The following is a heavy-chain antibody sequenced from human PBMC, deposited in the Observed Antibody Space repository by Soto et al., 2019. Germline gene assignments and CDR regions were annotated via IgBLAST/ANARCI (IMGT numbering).Heavy chain of an antibody. CDR3: ARVVVVPAAMRYYYYYYGMDV. CDR2: IYYSGST. V-gene: IGHV4-59*08. D-gene: IGHD2-2*01. CDR1: GGSISSYY. J-gene: IGHJ6*02. Sequence: SETLSLTCTVSGGSISSYYWSWIRQPPGKGLEWIGYIYYSGSTNYNPSLKSRVTISVDTSKNQFSLKLSSVTAADTAVYYCARVVVVPAAMRYYYYYYGMDVWGQGTTVTVSS.